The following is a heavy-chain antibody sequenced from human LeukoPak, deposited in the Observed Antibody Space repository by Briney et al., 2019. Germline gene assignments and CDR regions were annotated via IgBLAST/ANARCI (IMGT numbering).Heavy chain of an antibody. CDR3: ARDLFIAAAGLAEVDY. CDR2: INPNSGDT. J-gene: IGHJ4*02. CDR1: GYTFTGYY. V-gene: IGHV1-2*06. D-gene: IGHD6-13*01. Sequence: ASVKVSCKASGYTFTGYYVHWVRQAPGQGLEWMGRINPNSGDTNYAQKFQGRVTMTRDTSISTAYMELSRLRSDDTAVYYCARDLFIAAAGLAEVDYWGQGTLVTVSS.